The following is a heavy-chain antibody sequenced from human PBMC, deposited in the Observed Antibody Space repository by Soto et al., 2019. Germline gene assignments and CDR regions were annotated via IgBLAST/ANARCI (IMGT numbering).Heavy chain of an antibody. V-gene: IGHV1-24*01. CDR1: GYTLTELS. J-gene: IGHJ5*02. CDR3: ATAYMVRGVISWFDP. CDR2: FDPEDGET. Sequence: ASVKVSCKVSGYTLTELSMHWVRQAPVKGLEWMGGFDPEDGETIYAQKFQGRVTMTEDTSTDTAYMELSSLRSEDTAVYYCATAYMVRGVISWFDPWGQGTLVTVSS. D-gene: IGHD3-10*01.